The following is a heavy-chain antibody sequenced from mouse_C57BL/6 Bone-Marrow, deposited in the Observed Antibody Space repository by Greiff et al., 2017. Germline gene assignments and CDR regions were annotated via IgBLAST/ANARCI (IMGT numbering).Heavy chain of an antibody. Sequence: HVQLQQPGAELVKPGASVKLSCKASGYTFTSYWMHWVKQRPGQGLEWIGMIHPNSGSTNYNEKFKSKATLTVDKSSSTAYMQLSSLTSEDSAVYYCARHYGSSPFAYWGQGTLVTVSA. CDR2: IHPNSGST. CDR3: ARHYGSSPFAY. D-gene: IGHD1-1*01. V-gene: IGHV1-64*01. J-gene: IGHJ3*01. CDR1: GYTFTSYW.